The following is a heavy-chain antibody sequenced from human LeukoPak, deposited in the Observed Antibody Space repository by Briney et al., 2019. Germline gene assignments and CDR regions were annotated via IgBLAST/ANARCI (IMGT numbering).Heavy chain of an antibody. Sequence: ASVKVSCKASRYTFTGYYMHWVRQAPGQGLEWMGWINPNSGGTSYAQRFQGRVTMTRDTSISTAYMELSRLRSDDTAVYYCARDRYYGSGSYVGDYWGQGTLVTVSS. D-gene: IGHD3-10*01. CDR1: RYTFTGYY. V-gene: IGHV1-2*02. CDR2: INPNSGGT. J-gene: IGHJ4*02. CDR3: ARDRYYGSGSYVGDY.